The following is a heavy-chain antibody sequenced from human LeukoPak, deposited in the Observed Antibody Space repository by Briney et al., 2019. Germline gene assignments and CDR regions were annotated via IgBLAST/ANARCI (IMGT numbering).Heavy chain of an antibody. Sequence: GGSLRLSCAVSGFTFRSYAMTWVRQAPGKGLEWVSVITDSGTNTYYGDSVKGRFTVSRDNSKNTLYLQMNSLRAEDTAVYYCAKGSGSGWYGWLDPWGQGTLVTVSS. J-gene: IGHJ5*02. CDR2: ITDSGTNT. V-gene: IGHV3-23*01. D-gene: IGHD6-19*01. CDR3: AKGSGSGWYGWLDP. CDR1: GFTFRSYA.